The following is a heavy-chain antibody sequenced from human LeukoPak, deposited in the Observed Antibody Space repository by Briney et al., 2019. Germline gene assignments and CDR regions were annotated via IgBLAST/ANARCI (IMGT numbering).Heavy chain of an antibody. CDR3: ASEDSSGWSLGY. CDR1: GGSISSYY. D-gene: IGHD6-19*01. J-gene: IGHJ4*02. V-gene: IGHV4-59*12. CDR2: IYYSGST. Sequence: PSETLSLTCTVSGGSISSYYWSWIRQPPGKGLEWIGYIYYSGSTNYNPSLKSRVTISVATSKNQFSLTLSSVTAADTAGYYCASEDSSGWSLGYWGQGTLVTVSS.